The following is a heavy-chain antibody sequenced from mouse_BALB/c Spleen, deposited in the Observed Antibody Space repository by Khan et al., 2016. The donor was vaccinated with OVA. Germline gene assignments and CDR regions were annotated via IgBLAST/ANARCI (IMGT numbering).Heavy chain of an antibody. CDR1: GFSLTDYG. Sequence: QVQLKESGPGLVAPSQSLSITCTVSGFSLTDYGVSWIRQPPGKGLEWLGVIWGGGSTYYNSTLNSRLSIRKDNSTSKVFFKMNSLQTADKAMYFCAREVYGGSSFDYWGQGTTLTVSS. V-gene: IGHV2-6-5*01. CDR3: AREVYGGSSFDY. J-gene: IGHJ2*01. D-gene: IGHD1-1*01. CDR2: IWGGGST.